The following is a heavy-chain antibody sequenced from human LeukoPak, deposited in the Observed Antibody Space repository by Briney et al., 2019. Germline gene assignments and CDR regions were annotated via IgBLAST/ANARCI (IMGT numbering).Heavy chain of an antibody. J-gene: IGHJ4*02. CDR2: ISYDGSKK. D-gene: IGHD2-2*01. CDR1: GFTFSSYG. Sequence: GGSLRLSCAASGFTFSSYGMHWVRQAPGKGLEWVAIISYDGSKKYYADSVKGRFTISRDNSKNILFLQMNSLRPEDTAVYYCARDLKTAMDYFDYWGQGALVTVSS. V-gene: IGHV3-30*19. CDR3: ARDLKTAMDYFDY.